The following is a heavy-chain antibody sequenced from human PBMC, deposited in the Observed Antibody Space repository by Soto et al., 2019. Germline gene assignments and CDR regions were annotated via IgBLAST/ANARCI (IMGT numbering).Heavy chain of an antibody. CDR2: IYYSGST. CDR3: ARQYYDSSGYSIDY. CDR1: GGSLSSSSYY. Sequence: XTLSLPSTVSGGSLSSSSYYWGWIRQPPGKGLEWIGSIYYSGSTYYNPSLNSRVTISVDTSKNQFSLKLSSVTAADTAVYYCARQYYDSSGYSIDYWGQGTLGTVSS. J-gene: IGHJ4*02. V-gene: IGHV4-39*01. D-gene: IGHD3-22*01.